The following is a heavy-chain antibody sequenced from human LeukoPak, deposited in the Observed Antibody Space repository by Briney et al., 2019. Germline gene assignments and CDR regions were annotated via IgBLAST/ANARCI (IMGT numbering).Heavy chain of an antibody. V-gene: IGHV3-53*01. Sequence: GGSLRLSCVGSGFTVSSTYMTWVRQAPGKGLEWVSAIYSGGGTFYVDSVKGRFTISRDSFKNILYLQMNSLRAEDTALYYCAGGPGGYYDYWGQGTLVTVSS. D-gene: IGHD3-10*01. CDR1: GFTVSSTY. CDR3: AGGPGGYYDY. CDR2: IYSGGGT. J-gene: IGHJ4*02.